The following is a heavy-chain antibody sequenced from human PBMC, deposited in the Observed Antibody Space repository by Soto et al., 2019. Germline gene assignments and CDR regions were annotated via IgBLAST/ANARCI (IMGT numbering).Heavy chain of an antibody. CDR3: ATSRISIAVAGETEYYFDY. J-gene: IGHJ4*02. CDR1: GYIFTGYY. CDR2: INPNSGDT. Sequence: ASVKVSCKASGYIFTGYYMHWVRQAPGQGLEWMGWINPNSGDTNYTQKFQGWVIMTRDTSISTAYMELSRLRSDDTAVYYCATSRISIAVAGETEYYFDYWGQGTPVTVSS. D-gene: IGHD6-19*01. V-gene: IGHV1-2*04.